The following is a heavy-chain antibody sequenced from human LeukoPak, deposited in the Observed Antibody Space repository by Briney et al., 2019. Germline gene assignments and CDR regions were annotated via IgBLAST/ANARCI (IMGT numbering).Heavy chain of an antibody. CDR1: GFTFSTYA. D-gene: IGHD6-6*01. CDR3: AKNQIAARPPIC. V-gene: IGHV3-23*01. J-gene: IGHJ4*02. CDR2: ISGSGGTT. Sequence: GGSLRLSCAASGFTFSTYAMRWVRQAPGQGLEWVSAISGSGGTTYYADSVKGRFTISRDNSKNSLYLQMNSLRAEDTAIYYCAKNQIAARPPICWGQGTVVSLSS.